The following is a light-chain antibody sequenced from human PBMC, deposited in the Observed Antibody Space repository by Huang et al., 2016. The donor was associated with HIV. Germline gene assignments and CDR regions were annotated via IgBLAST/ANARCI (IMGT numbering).Light chain of an antibody. CDR2: GTS. J-gene: IGKJ4*01. CDR1: ESIDNN. Sequence: DIVMTQSPATLSVSPGERATLSCRASESIDNNLAWYQQKRGQAPRLLIYGTSARATAIPGRFRGSGSGTQFTLTISSLQSEDFAVYYCQQYNAWPLTFGGGTKVEIK. V-gene: IGKV3-15*01. CDR3: QQYNAWPLT.